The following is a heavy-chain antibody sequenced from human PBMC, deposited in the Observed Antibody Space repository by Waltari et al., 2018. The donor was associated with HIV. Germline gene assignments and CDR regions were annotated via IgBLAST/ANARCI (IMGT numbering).Heavy chain of an antibody. D-gene: IGHD6-13*01. V-gene: IGHV1-58*02. CDR1: GFTFTSPA. J-gene: IGHJ5*02. CDR3: AAEDSSSWENGFDP. CDR2: IVVGCGNT. Sequence: QMQLVQSGPEVKKPGTSVKVPCKASGFTFTSPAMQWVRQARGQRLGWIGGIVVGCGNTNYEQKSQERVTSTRDMSTSTAYMELSSLRSEDTAVYYCAAEDSSSWENGFDPWGQGTLVTVAS.